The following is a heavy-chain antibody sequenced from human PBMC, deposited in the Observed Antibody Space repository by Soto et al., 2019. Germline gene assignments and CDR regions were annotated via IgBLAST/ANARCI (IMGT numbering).Heavy chain of an antibody. CDR2: VYASGST. J-gene: IGHJ4*02. Sequence: QVQLQESGPGLVKPSQTLSLTCTVSGDSIRTGDYYWNWIRQSPGKGLEWIGCVYASGSTYYNLSLRGRVTMAIDTSKNQFSLERNSVTAADTAVFYCARGGERKSGFFDYWGRGTLVTVSS. CDR3: ARGGERKSGFFDY. V-gene: IGHV4-30-4*01. D-gene: IGHD1-26*01. CDR1: GDSIRTGDYY.